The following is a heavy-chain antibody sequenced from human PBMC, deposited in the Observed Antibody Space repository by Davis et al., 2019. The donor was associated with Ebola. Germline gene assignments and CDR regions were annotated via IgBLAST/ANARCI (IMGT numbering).Heavy chain of an antibody. J-gene: IGHJ5*02. CDR3: ARAPARYCSGGSCYRYGWFDP. CDR2: INHSGST. D-gene: IGHD2-15*01. Sequence: GSLRLSCAVYGGSFSGYYWSWIRQPPGKGLEWIGEINHSGSTNYNPSLKSRVTISVDTSKNQFSLKLSSVTAADTAVYYCARAPARYCSGGSCYRYGWFDPWGQGTLVTVSS. CDR1: GGSFSGYY. V-gene: IGHV4-34*01.